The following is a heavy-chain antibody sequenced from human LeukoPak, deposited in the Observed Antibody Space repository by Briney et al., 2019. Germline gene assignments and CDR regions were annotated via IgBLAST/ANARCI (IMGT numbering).Heavy chain of an antibody. CDR3: AREGDIVVDALGPWFDP. J-gene: IGHJ5*02. D-gene: IGHD2-2*01. CDR2: ISAYNGNT. V-gene: IGHV1-18*01. Sequence: ASVKVSCKASGYTFTSYGISWVRQAPGQGLEWMGWISAYNGNTNYAQKLQGRVTMTTDTSTSTAYMELRSLRSDDTAVYYCAREGDIVVDALGPWFDPWGQGTLVTVSS. CDR1: GYTFTSYG.